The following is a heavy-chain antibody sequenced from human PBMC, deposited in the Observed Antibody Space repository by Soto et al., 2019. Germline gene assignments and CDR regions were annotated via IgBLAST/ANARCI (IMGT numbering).Heavy chain of an antibody. J-gene: IGHJ4*02. CDR3: AISQDRGGRTTFIY. V-gene: IGHV3-9*01. CDR2: INWKSDI. D-gene: IGHD3-16*01. Sequence: SLRLSCAVPGFAFDDNAMHWDRQAPEKGLEWVSGINWKSDIGYADSVKGRFTISRDNAENSLYLQMNSLRAEDTALYYCAISQDRGGRTTFIYWGQGTQVTVSS. CDR1: GFAFDDNA.